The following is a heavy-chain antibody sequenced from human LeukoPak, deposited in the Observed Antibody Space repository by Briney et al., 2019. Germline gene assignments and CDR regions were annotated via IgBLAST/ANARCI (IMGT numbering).Heavy chain of an antibody. Sequence: ASVKVSCKASGYTFTGYYMHWVRQAPGQGLEWMGWINPNSGGTNYAQKFQGRVTMTRDTSISTAYMELSRLRSDDTAVYYCARGVDEWELPNFWFDPWGQGTLVTVSS. CDR2: INPNSGGT. CDR1: GYTFTGYY. CDR3: ARGVDEWELPNFWFDP. J-gene: IGHJ5*02. D-gene: IGHD1-26*01. V-gene: IGHV1-2*02.